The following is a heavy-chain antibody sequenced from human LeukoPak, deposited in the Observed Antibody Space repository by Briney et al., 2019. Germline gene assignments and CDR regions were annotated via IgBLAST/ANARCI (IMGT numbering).Heavy chain of an antibody. J-gene: IGHJ1*01. Sequence: ASVKVSCKASGYTFTSYGITWVRQAPGQGPEWMGWFNTNDGDTNYARKFQGRVTMTTDTSTSTAYTELRSLRFDDTAVYYCARWGDCSGISCFGYFQYWGQGTLVTVSS. CDR1: GYTFTSYG. V-gene: IGHV1-18*01. CDR2: FNTNDGDT. D-gene: IGHD2-2*01. CDR3: ARWGDCSGISCFGYFQY.